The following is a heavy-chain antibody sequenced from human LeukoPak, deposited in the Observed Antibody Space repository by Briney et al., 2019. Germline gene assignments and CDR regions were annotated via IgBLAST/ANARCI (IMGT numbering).Heavy chain of an antibody. J-gene: IGHJ1*01. CDR1: GYSISSGYY. D-gene: IGHD3-22*01. V-gene: IGHV4-38-2*02. Sequence: SETLSLTCTVSGYSISSGYYWGWIRQPPGKGLEWIGTIYHRGSTYFNLSLKSRVTISVDTSKNQFSLKLSSVTAADTAVYYCARGLVSRQYGYYYDSSGYSGFQHWGQGTLVTVSS. CDR2: IYHRGST. CDR3: ARGLVSRQYGYYYDSSGYSGFQH.